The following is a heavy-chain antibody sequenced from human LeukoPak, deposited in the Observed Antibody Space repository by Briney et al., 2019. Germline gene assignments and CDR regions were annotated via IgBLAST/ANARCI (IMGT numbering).Heavy chain of an antibody. CDR1: GYTFTSYY. CDR2: INPSGGST. J-gene: IGHJ4*02. V-gene: IGHV1-46*01. Sequence: ASVKVSCKASGYTFTSYYMHWVRQAPGQGLEWMGIINPSGGSTSYAQKFQSRVTMTRDMSTSTVYMELSSLRSEDTAVYYCARLLAEYSSSSPDYFDYWGQGTLVTVSS. CDR3: ARLLAEYSSSSPDYFDY. D-gene: IGHD6-6*01.